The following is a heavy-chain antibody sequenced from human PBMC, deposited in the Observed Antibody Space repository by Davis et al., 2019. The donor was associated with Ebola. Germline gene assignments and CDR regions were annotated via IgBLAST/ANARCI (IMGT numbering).Heavy chain of an antibody. J-gene: IGHJ1*01. CDR2: INWKGGSI. Sequence: GESLKISCAASGFTFEDYGMSWVRQAPGKGLEWVSRINWKGGSIGYADSVKGRFTISRDNAKNSLYLQMNSLRAEDTALYYCAIFDPIMGARMIQYWGQGTLVTVSS. D-gene: IGHD1-26*01. V-gene: IGHV3-20*04. CDR3: AIFDPIMGARMIQY. CDR1: GFTFEDYG.